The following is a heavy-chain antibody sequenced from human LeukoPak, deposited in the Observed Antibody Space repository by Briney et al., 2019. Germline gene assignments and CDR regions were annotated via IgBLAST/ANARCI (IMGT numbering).Heavy chain of an antibody. CDR1: GGSIGSGGYY. Sequence: SETLSLTCTVSGGSIGSGGYYWSWIRQHPGKGLEWIGYIYYSGSTYYNPSLKSRVTISVDTSKNQFSLKLCSVTAADTAVYYCARVSEGYGSGSPTYYFDYWGQGTLVTVSS. J-gene: IGHJ4*02. CDR2: IYYSGST. D-gene: IGHD3-10*01. V-gene: IGHV4-31*03. CDR3: ARVSEGYGSGSPTYYFDY.